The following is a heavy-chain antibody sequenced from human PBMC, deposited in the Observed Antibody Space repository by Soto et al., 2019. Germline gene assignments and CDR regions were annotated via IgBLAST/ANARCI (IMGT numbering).Heavy chain of an antibody. D-gene: IGHD3-16*01. J-gene: IGHJ4*02. CDR2: LYQGLSI. CDR1: SGSFSGYY. CDR3: ARHGGYYFDY. Sequence: QVQLQQGGAGLLKPSETLSLTCAVYSGSFSGYYWSWIRQPPGKGLEWIGELYQGLSIIYNPSLESRVTISGDSSKNQFSLKLRSVTAADTAVYYCARHGGYYFDYWGQGTLVTVSS. V-gene: IGHV4-34*01.